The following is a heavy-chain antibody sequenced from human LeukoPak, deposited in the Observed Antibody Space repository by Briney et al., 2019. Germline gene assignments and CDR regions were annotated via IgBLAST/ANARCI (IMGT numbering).Heavy chain of an antibody. Sequence: PSETLSLTCTVSGDSISSSSSYWGWIRQPPGKGLEWIGYIYYSGSTNYNPSLKSRVTISVDTSKNQFSLKLSSVTAADTAVYYCARFSTYYYDSSGYYPYVNHFDYWGQGTLVTVSS. D-gene: IGHD3-22*01. CDR1: GDSISSSSSY. CDR3: ARFSTYYYDSSGYYPYVNHFDY. CDR2: IYYSGST. J-gene: IGHJ4*02. V-gene: IGHV4-61*05.